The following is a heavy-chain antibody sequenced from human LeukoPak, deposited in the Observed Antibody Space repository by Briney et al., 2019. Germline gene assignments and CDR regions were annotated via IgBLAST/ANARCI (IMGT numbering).Heavy chain of an antibody. V-gene: IGHV4-59*13. CDR3: VTGRYSYGWYDH. J-gene: IGHJ5*02. CDR2: MYYGGSP. Sequence: SETLSLTCTVSGGSISSFYWSWIRQPPGKGLEWIGYMYYGGSPNYNPSLKSRVITSLDTSKKQFSLKVNSVTTADTAVYYCVTGRYSYGWYDHWGQGILVIVSS. CDR1: GGSISSFY. D-gene: IGHD1-26*01.